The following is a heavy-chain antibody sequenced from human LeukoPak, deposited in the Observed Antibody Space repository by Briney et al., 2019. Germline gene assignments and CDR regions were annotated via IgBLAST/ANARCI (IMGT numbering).Heavy chain of an antibody. CDR2: ISSNGGST. CDR1: GFTFSSYA. V-gene: IGHV3-64D*09. J-gene: IGHJ4*02. D-gene: IGHD2-15*01. Sequence: PGGSLRLSCPASGFTFSSYAMHWVRQAPGKGLEYVSAISSNGGSTYYADSVKGRFTISRDNSKNTLYLQMSSLRAEDTAVYYCVKDMRGCSGGSCYGTFDYWGQGTLVTVSS. CDR3: VKDMRGCSGGSCYGTFDY.